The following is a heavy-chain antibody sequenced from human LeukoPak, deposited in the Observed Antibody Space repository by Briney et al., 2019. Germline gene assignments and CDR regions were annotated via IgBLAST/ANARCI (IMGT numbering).Heavy chain of an antibody. J-gene: IGHJ3*02. V-gene: IGHV4-4*07. D-gene: IGHD2/OR15-2a*01. CDR1: GGSISSYY. Sequence: SETLSLTCTVPGGSISSYYWSWIRQPAGKGLVWIGRIYTSGSTNYNPSLKSRVTMSVDTSKNQFSLKLSSVTAADTAVYYCARDNSEDAFDIWGQGTMVTVSS. CDR2: IYTSGST. CDR3: ARDNSEDAFDI.